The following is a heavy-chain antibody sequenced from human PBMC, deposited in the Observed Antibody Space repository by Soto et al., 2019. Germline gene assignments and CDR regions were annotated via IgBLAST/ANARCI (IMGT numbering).Heavy chain of an antibody. V-gene: IGHV1-18*01. CDR3: AMVHRSVTPAPQDV. D-gene: IGHD3-16*02. CDR1: GYIFVNYG. J-gene: IGHJ6*02. CDR2: ISPYTGNT. Sequence: QVQLEQSGDEVKKPGASVKVSCKASGYIFVNYGIAWVRQAPGQGLGWLGWISPYTGNTYYATKVKGRLTRTTDTSTRTAFMDTGNLTSANTAVYYCAMVHRSVTPAPQDVWGQGTAVTV.